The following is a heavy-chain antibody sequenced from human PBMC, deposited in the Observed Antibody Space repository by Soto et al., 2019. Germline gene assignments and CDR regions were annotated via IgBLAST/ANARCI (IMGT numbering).Heavy chain of an antibody. CDR2: IWYDASNK. Sequence: VQLVESGGGEVQPGRSLRLSCAASGFTFSTYGMYWVRQAPGKGLEWVAVIWYDASNKYYADSVKGRFTISRDNSENTLYLQMNSLRAEDTAVYYCARGRVDGGELDLWGQGTLVTVSS. V-gene: IGHV3-33*01. D-gene: IGHD1-26*01. CDR3: ARGRVDGGELDL. CDR1: GFTFSTYG. J-gene: IGHJ4*02.